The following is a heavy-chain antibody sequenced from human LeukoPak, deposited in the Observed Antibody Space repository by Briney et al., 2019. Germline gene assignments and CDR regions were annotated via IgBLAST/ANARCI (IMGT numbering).Heavy chain of an antibody. V-gene: IGHV3-48*03. CDR1: GVTFGNYA. CDR2: IDISGSTI. Sequence: GGSLRLSCAASGVTFGNYAMSWVRQAPGKGLEWVSYIDISGSTIYYADSVKGRFTISRDNAKNSLYLQMNSLRAEDTAVYYCARDESGSRFDYWGQGTLVTVSS. CDR3: ARDESGSRFDY. D-gene: IGHD1-26*01. J-gene: IGHJ4*02.